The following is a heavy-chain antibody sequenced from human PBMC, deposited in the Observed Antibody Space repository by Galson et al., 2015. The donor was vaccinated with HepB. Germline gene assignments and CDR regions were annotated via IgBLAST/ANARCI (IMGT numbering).Heavy chain of an antibody. CDR3: ARSTSPYSGSYWGGYYYYYGMDV. CDR1: GGTFSSYA. J-gene: IGHJ6*02. V-gene: IGHV1-69*13. D-gene: IGHD1-26*01. CDR2: IIPIFGTA. Sequence: SVKVSCKASGGTFSSYASSWVRQAPGQGLEWMGGIIPIFGTANYAQKFQGRVTITADESTSTAYMELSSLRSEDTAVYYCARSTSPYSGSYWGGYYYYYGMDVWGQGTTVTVSS.